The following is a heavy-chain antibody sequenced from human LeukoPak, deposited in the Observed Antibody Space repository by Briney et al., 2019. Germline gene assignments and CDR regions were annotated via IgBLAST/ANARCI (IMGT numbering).Heavy chain of an antibody. J-gene: IGHJ1*01. CDR3: PQRTPIAQVVVLGPGS. Sequence: GGSLRLSCVASGFTFSNYGTHWVRQAPGKGLEWVTFMQYDGSDIFYADSVRGRFTISRDNSTNTVFLQMSGLRTEDTAVYFCPQRTPIAQVVVLGPGSWGRGTLVTVSS. CDR2: MQYDGSDI. CDR1: GFTFSNYG. V-gene: IGHV3-30*02. D-gene: IGHD2-15*01.